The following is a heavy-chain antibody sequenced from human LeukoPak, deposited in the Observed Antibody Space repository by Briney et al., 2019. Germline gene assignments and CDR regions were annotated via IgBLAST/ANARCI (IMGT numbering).Heavy chain of an antibody. CDR1: GFTFTSCG. J-gene: IGHJ4*02. CDR3: ARRSPVPDY. V-gene: IGHV3-11*01. CDR2: ISSSGSTI. Sequence: KSGGSLRLSCVASGFTFTSCGMSWIRQAPGKGLEWVSYISSSGSTIYYADSVKGRFTISRDNAKNSLYLQMNSLRAEDTAVYYCARRSPVPDYWGQGTLVTVSS. D-gene: IGHD2-2*01.